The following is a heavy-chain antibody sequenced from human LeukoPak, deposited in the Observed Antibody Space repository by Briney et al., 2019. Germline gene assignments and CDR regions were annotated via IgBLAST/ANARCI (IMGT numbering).Heavy chain of an antibody. Sequence: WIRQPPGRGLEWVSSISSSSSYIYYADSVKGRFTISRDNAKNSLYLQMNSLRAEDTAVYYCARGRYDFWSGYYTFDYWGQGTLVTVSS. J-gene: IGHJ4*02. CDR3: ARGRYDFWSGYYTFDY. D-gene: IGHD3-3*01. V-gene: IGHV3-21*01. CDR2: ISSSSSYI.